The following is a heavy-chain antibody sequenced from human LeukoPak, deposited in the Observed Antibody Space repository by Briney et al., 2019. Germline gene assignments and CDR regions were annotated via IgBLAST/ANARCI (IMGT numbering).Heavy chain of an antibody. D-gene: IGHD6-19*01. Sequence: NPSETLSLTCEVYGGSFSDYYWTWIRQPPGKGLEWIGEIKHRGNTSYNPSLKSRVTISVDTSKNRFSLKLSSVTAADTAVYYCARHGRITVAGKRNTFDNWGQGTLVTVSS. J-gene: IGHJ4*02. CDR2: IKHRGNT. CDR3: ARHGRITVAGKRNTFDN. CDR1: GGSFSDYY. V-gene: IGHV4-34*01.